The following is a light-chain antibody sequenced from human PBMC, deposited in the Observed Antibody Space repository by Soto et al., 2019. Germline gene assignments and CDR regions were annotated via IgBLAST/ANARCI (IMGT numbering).Light chain of an antibody. J-gene: IGLJ1*01. V-gene: IGLV1-40*01. CDR1: SSNIGAGYD. CDR2: GNT. CDR3: QSYDSSLSAYV. Sequence: QSVMTQPPSVSGAPGQRVTISCTGSSSNIGAGYDVHWYHQVPGTAPKLPIYGNTNRPSGVPDRISASKSGTSASLAITGVQAEDEADYYCQSYDSSLSAYVFGTGTKLTVL.